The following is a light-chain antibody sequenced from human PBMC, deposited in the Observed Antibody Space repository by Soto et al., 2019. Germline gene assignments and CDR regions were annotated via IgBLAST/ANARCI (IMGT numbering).Light chain of an antibody. CDR1: QSLSSTY. Sequence: EIVLTQSPGTLSLSPGERATLSCRASQSLSSTYIAWYQQKPGQAPSLLIYGASSRATGIPDRFSGSGSGTDVSLTSSRLEPEDCAVYYWQQYGTSPRTFGQGTKVEIK. CDR2: GAS. V-gene: IGKV3-20*01. CDR3: QQYGTSPRT. J-gene: IGKJ1*01.